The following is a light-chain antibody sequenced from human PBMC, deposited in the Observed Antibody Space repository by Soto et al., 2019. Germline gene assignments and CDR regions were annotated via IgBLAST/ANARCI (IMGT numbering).Light chain of an antibody. CDR1: QSVSND. J-gene: IGKJ1*01. Sequence: EIVMTQSPATLSVSPEERATLSCRASQSVSNDLAWYQQKPGQAPRLLIYGASTRATGIPARFSGSGSGTEFTLTISSLQSEDFAVYYCQQYNNWPPWTFGQGTKVEIK. V-gene: IGKV3-15*01. CDR3: QQYNNWPPWT. CDR2: GAS.